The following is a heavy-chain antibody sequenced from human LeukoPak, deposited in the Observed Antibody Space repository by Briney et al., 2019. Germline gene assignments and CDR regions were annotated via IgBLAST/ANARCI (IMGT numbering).Heavy chain of an antibody. V-gene: IGHV1-18*01. CDR2: ITPSNGNT. D-gene: IGHD3-10*01. CDR1: GYFFPSYG. CDR3: TRTYYYGSGRKGYYYYMDV. J-gene: IGHJ6*03. Sequence: ASVKVSCKTSGYFFPSYGISWVRQAPGQGLEWIGWITPSNGNTHYAQNFQGRVTVTTDTSTSTAYMELRSLRSDDTAVYYCTRTYYYGSGRKGYYYYMDVWGKGTTVTISS.